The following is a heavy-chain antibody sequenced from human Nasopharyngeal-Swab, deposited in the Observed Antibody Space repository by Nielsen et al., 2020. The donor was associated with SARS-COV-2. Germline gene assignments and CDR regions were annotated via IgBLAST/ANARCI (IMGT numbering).Heavy chain of an antibody. CDR2: IKQDGSEK. CDR3: ARVGWWFHYYFDY. Sequence: GRSLRPSCAPSAFTFGTYWMTWVRQAPGKWLGWVANIKQDGSEKYYVDSVKGRFTISRDNAKNSLYLQMNSLRAEDTAVYYCARVGWWFHYYFDYWGQGTLATVSS. V-gene: IGHV3-7*01. D-gene: IGHD2-15*01. CDR1: AFTFGTYW. J-gene: IGHJ4*02.